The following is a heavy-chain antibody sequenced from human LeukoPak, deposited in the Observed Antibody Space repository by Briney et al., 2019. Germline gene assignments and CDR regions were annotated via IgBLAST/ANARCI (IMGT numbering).Heavy chain of an antibody. Sequence: GGSLRLSCAASGFTFSSYSMNWVRQAPGKGLEWVSYISSSSSTIYYADSVKGRFTISRDNAKNSLYLQMNSLRAEDTAVYYCARLDLLRFLEWQEKSYYMDVWGKGTTVTVSS. J-gene: IGHJ6*03. CDR3: ARLDLLRFLEWQEKSYYMDV. D-gene: IGHD3-3*01. CDR1: GFTFSSYS. CDR2: ISSSSSTI. V-gene: IGHV3-48*04.